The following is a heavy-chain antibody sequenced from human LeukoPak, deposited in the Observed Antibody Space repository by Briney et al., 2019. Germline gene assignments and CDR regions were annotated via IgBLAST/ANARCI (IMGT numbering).Heavy chain of an antibody. CDR1: GFTFDDYA. Sequence: GGSLRLSCAASGFTFDDYAMHWVRQAPGKGLEWVSLISGDGGSTYYADSVKGRFTISRDNSKNSLYLQMNSLRTEDTALYYCAKDPYCSGGSCYDGVDYWGQGTLVTVSS. D-gene: IGHD2-15*01. CDR3: AKDPYCSGGSCYDGVDY. J-gene: IGHJ4*02. CDR2: ISGDGGST. V-gene: IGHV3-43*02.